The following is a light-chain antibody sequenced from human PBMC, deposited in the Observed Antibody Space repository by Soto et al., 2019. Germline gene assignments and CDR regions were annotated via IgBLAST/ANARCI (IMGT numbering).Light chain of an antibody. CDR3: QQRSAWLRT. CDR2: DAS. CDR1: QSISSY. J-gene: IGKJ2*01. V-gene: IGKV3-11*01. Sequence: VVLTQSPATLSLSPGERATLSCRASQSISSYLAWYQQRPGQAPRLLIYDASNRATGIPARFSGSGSETDFTLSLSGVEPEDFAVYYCQQRSAWLRTFGQGTRVEIK.